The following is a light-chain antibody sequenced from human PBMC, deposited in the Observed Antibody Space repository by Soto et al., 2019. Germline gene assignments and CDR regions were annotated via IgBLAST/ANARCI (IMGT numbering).Light chain of an antibody. Sequence: QSVLTQPPSASGTPGQRVTISCSGSSSNIGSYTVNWYQQLPGTAPKLLIYSNNQRPSGVPDRFSGSKSGTSVSLAISGLXXXXXXXXXCAAWDDSLNGVVFGGGTKLTV. CDR1: SSNIGSYT. CDR2: SNN. CDR3: AAWDDSLNGVV. J-gene: IGLJ2*01. V-gene: IGLV1-44*01.